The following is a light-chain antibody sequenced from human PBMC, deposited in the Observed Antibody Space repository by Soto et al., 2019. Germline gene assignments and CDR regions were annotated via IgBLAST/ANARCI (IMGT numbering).Light chain of an antibody. CDR2: GAS. Sequence: EVVLTQSPGTLSLSPGERAALSCRASQSVRSTYLAWYQQKPGQAPRLLIYGASSRATGIPDRFSGSGSGTDCALTLSSLEPEDFAVYYCQLYGSPPLYTFGQGTKLEI. CDR1: QSVRSTY. V-gene: IGKV3-20*01. CDR3: QLYGSPPLYT. J-gene: IGKJ2*01.